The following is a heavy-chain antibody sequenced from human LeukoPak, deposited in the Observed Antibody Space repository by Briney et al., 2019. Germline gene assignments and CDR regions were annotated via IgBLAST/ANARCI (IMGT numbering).Heavy chain of an antibody. D-gene: IGHD3-10*01. CDR3: ARINMVRGVIINIPYYFDY. Sequence: GGSLRLSCAASGFTFSSYWLSWVRQAPGKGREWVANIKQDGSEEYNVDSVKGRFTISRDNAKNSLYLQMSSLRAEDTAVYYCARINMVRGVIINIPYYFDYWGQGTLVTVSS. CDR1: GFTFSSYW. J-gene: IGHJ4*02. CDR2: IKQDGSEE. V-gene: IGHV3-7*05.